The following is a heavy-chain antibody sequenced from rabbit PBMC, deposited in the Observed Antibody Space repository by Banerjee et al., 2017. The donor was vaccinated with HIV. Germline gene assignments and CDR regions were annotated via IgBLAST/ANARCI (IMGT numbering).Heavy chain of an antibody. CDR1: GFDFSSYYY. D-gene: IGHD6-1*01. CDR2: IYPDYGTT. CDR3: AREDSFGFVGYGYANGYNL. J-gene: IGHJ3*01. Sequence: QEQLEESGGGLVKPEGSLTLTCTASGFDFSSYYYMCWVRQAPGKGLEWIGYIYPDYGTTDYASWAKGRFTISKTSSTTVTLQMTSLTAADTATYFCAREDSFGFVGYGYANGYNLWGQGTLVTVS. V-gene: IGHV1S45*01.